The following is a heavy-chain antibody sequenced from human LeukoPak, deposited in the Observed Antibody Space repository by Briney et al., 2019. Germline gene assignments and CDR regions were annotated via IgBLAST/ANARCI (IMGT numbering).Heavy chain of an antibody. CDR2: IIPIFGTA. D-gene: IGHD3-10*01. CDR3: ARVNRGMVRGVIIYPRFDP. Sequence: GASVKVSCKASGGTFSSYAISWVRQAPGQGLEWMGGIIPIFGTANYAQKFQGRVTITADESTSTAYMELSSLRSEDTAVYYCARVNRGMVRGVIIYPRFDPWGQGTLVTVSS. V-gene: IGHV1-69*13. J-gene: IGHJ5*02. CDR1: GGTFSSYA.